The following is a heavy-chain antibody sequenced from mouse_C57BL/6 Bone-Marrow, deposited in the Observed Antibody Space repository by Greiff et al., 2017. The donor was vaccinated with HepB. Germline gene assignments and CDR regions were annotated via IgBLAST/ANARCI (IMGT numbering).Heavy chain of an antibody. CDR3: ARGGASYGMDY. J-gene: IGHJ4*01. Sequence: QVQLKESGAELVRPGTSVKMSCKASGYTFTNYWIGGAKQRPGHGLEWIGDIYPGGGYTNYNEKFKGKATLTADKSSSTAYMQFSSLTSEDSAIYYCARGGASYGMDYWGQGTSVTVSS. CDR1: GYTFTNYW. CDR2: IYPGGGYT. V-gene: IGHV1-63*01. D-gene: IGHD3-1*01.